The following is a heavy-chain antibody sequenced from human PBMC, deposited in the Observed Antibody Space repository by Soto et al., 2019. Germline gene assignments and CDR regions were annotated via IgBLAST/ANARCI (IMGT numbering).Heavy chain of an antibody. D-gene: IGHD6-13*01. J-gene: IGHJ4*02. Sequence: SETLSLTCCFSVDSVTSHYFTWIRQSPEKGLEWIGYMHYTGFSHYNPSLKSRLTISVDKSKNQFTLQLTSVTVADTAVYYCGPSYGTAWYPFWGQGPQVPVPS. CDR1: VDSVTSHY. CDR2: MHYTGFS. V-gene: IGHV4-59*02. CDR3: GPSYGTAWYPF.